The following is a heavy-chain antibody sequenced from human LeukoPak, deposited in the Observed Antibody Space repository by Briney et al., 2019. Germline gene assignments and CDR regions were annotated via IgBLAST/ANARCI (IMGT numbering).Heavy chain of an antibody. V-gene: IGHV4-59*01. CDR2: IYYSGST. J-gene: IGHJ4*02. Sequence: SETLSLTCTVSGGSISSYYWSWIRQPPGKGLEWIGYIYYSGSTNYNPSLKSRVTISVDTSKNQFSLKLSSVTAADTAVYYCARQIYSSSSETDYWGQGTLVTVSS. CDR1: GGSISSYY. CDR3: ARQIYSSSSETDY. D-gene: IGHD6-6*01.